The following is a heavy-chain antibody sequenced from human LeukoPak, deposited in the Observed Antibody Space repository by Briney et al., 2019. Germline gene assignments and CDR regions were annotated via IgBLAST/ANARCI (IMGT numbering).Heavy chain of an antibody. D-gene: IGHD4/OR15-4a*01. V-gene: IGHV5-51*01. Sequence: PGESLKISCKGSGYSFTSYWIGWVRQMPGKGLEWMGILYPGDAGTSYSPSFQGQVTISADTSISTAYLQWSSVTASDTAVYYCAGPLLDYEGPFDYWRQGPLVSVSS. CDR3: AGPLLDYEGPFDY. J-gene: IGHJ4*02. CDR2: LYPGDAGT. CDR1: GYSFTSYW.